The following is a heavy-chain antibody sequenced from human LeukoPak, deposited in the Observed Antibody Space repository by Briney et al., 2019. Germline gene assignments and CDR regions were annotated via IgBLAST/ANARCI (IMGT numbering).Heavy chain of an antibody. J-gene: IGHJ4*02. CDR3: ARHPFSSPFDY. D-gene: IGHD2/OR15-2a*01. Sequence: SETLSLTCTVSGGSISGYLWSWIRQPAGKGLEWVGRTFDSGSTSYNPSLESRVTMSVDTPKNQFSLRLSSVTAADTAVYFCARHPFSSPFDYWGQGTLVTVSS. CDR2: TFDSGST. CDR1: GGSISGYL. V-gene: IGHV4-4*07.